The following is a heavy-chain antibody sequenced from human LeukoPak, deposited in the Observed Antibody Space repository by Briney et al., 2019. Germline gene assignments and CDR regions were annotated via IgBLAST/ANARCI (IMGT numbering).Heavy chain of an antibody. Sequence: GGSLRLSCAASGFTFSSYWMHWVRQAPGEGLVWVSRINSDGSSTRYVDSVKGRFTISRDNAKNTLYLQMNSLRAEDTAVYYCARDHYYDSSQFDYWGQGTLVTVSS. CDR1: GFTFSSYW. CDR3: ARDHYYDSSQFDY. D-gene: IGHD3-22*01. CDR2: INSDGSST. V-gene: IGHV3-74*01. J-gene: IGHJ4*02.